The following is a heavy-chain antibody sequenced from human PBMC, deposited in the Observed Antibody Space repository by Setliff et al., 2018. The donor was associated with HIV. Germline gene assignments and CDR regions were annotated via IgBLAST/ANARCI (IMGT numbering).Heavy chain of an antibody. CDR2: IHSSGST. V-gene: IGHV4-59*13. CDR1: GDSITTYY. D-gene: IGHD1-26*01. CDR3: ARGGVGAALVWFDP. Sequence: SETLSLTCIVSGDSITTYYWSWIRQSPAKGLEWIGYIHSSGSTKYNPSLKSRVAISVDTSKSQFSLRLNSVTAADTAVYYCARGGVGAALVWFDPWGQGTLVTVSS. J-gene: IGHJ5*02.